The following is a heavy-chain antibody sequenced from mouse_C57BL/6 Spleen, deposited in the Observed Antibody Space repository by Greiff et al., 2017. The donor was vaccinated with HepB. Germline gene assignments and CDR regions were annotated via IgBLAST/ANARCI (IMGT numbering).Heavy chain of an antibody. J-gene: IGHJ2*01. CDR1: GFTFSSYA. D-gene: IGHD2-1*01. CDR2: ISDGGSYT. Sequence: EVHLVESGGGLVKPGGSLKLSCAASGFTFSSYAMSWVRQTPEKRLEWVATISDGGSYTYYPDNVKGRFTISRDNAKNNLYLQMSHLKSEDTAMYYCSRDRRIYYGNSGYYFDYWGQGTTLTVSS. CDR3: SRDRRIYYGNSGYYFDY. V-gene: IGHV5-4*01.